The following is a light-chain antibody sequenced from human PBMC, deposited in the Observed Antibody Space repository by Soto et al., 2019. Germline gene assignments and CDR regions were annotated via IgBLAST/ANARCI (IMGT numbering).Light chain of an antibody. CDR3: QQYSSYSYT. J-gene: IGKJ2*01. CDR2: KAS. V-gene: IGKV1-5*03. Sequence: DIQMTQSPSTLSASVGDRVTITCGASQSISNWLAWYQQKPGKAPKLLIYKASSLQSGVPSRFSGSGSGTEFTLTISSLQPDDFATYYCQQYSSYSYTFGQGTKVDIK. CDR1: QSISNW.